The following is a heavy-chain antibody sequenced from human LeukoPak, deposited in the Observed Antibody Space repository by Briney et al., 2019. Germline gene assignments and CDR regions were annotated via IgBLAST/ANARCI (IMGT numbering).Heavy chain of an antibody. D-gene: IGHD3-3*01. CDR3: ARGGPTIFGVVIVGMDV. J-gene: IGHJ6*02. V-gene: IGHV1-69*13. Sequence: SVTVSCTASGGTFSSYAISWVRQAPGQGLEWMGGIIPIFGTANYAQKFQGRVTITADESTSTAYMELSSLRSEDTAVYYCARGGPTIFGVVIVGMDVWGQGTTVTVSS. CDR2: IIPIFGTA. CDR1: GGTFSSYA.